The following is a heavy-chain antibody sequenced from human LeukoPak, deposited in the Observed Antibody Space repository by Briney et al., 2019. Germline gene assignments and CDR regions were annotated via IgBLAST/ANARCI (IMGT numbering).Heavy chain of an antibody. CDR2: IYYSGST. J-gene: IGHJ3*02. Sequence: SETLSLTCTVSGGSISSSSYYWGWIRQPPGKGLEWIGSIYYSGSTYYNPSLKSRVTISVDTSKSQFSLELTSVTAADTAVYYCVLEKNWRPAAFDIWGRGTMVTVSS. D-gene: IGHD1-1*01. CDR3: VLEKNWRPAAFDI. V-gene: IGHV4-39*01. CDR1: GGSISSSSYY.